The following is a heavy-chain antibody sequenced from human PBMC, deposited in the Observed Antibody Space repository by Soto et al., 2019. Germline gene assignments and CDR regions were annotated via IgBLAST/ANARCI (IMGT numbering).Heavy chain of an antibody. CDR3: AREGVGPYDFWSGYYVH. Sequence: VQLVESGGGVVQPGRSLRLSCTASGFIFSQYVMHWVRQAPGKGLEWVAIISYDATNQYYADSVRGRFTISRDNSNNTVYLQMNRLSAADTAVYYCAREGVGPYDFWSGYYVHWGQGTLVTVSS. CDR1: GFIFSQYV. J-gene: IGHJ4*02. V-gene: IGHV3-30-3*01. CDR2: ISYDATNQ. D-gene: IGHD3-3*01.